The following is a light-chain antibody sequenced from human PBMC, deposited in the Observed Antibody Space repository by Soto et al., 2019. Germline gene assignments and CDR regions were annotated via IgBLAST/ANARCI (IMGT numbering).Light chain of an antibody. CDR1: QSINSW. V-gene: IGKV1-5*03. J-gene: IGKJ2*01. Sequence: DIQMTQSPSTLSASIGDTVIITCRASQSINSWLAWYQEKPGKAPKLLIHKASTLESGVPSRFSGSKSGTEFTLTISSLQPDDFATFYCQQYDRFPDTFGHGTNLEIK. CDR2: KAS. CDR3: QQYDRFPDT.